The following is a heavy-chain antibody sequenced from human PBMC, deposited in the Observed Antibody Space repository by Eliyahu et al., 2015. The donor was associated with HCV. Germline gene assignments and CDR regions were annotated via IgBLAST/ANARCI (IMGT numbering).Heavy chain of an antibody. CDR1: GFTFSSHA. V-gene: IGHV3-23*01. J-gene: IGHJ4*02. CDR2: FYGSDEGT. CDR3: AKDSGYGWGFFDY. D-gene: IGHD3-10*01. Sequence: EVQLLESGGALGQPGGSLRLSCVASGFTFSSHAVNWVRQASGKGLEWVSTFYGSDEGTYYAESVKGRFTISRDDSRNTLYLHMNSLRADDTAIYYCAKDSGYGWGFFDYWGQGTVVTVSS.